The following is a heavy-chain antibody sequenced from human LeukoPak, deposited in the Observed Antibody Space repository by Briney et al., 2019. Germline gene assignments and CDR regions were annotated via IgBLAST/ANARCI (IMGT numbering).Heavy chain of an antibody. J-gene: IGHJ4*02. CDR1: GYTFISYY. V-gene: IGHV1-46*01. CDR3: ARAGGSSSAWYSDY. Sequence: ASVKVSCKASGYTFISYYIHWVRQAPGQGLEWMGIINPNGGSTSYAQKFQGRGTMTRDTSTSTVFMDLTSLRSEDTAVYYCARAGGSSSAWYSDYWGQGTLVSVSS. D-gene: IGHD6-19*01. CDR2: INPNGGST.